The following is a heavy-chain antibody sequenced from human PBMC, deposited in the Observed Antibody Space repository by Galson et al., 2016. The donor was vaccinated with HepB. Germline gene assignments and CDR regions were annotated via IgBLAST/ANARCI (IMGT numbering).Heavy chain of an antibody. CDR1: GFTFSSYA. CDR3: ARVGPSGYFFDS. J-gene: IGHJ4*02. Sequence: SLRLSCAASGFTFSSYAMSWVRQAPGKGLEWISSISGSGQNTYYRDSVEGRFTSSRDNPKNTLYLQMNSLRAEDTATYFCARVGPSGYFFDSWGQGALVIVSS. V-gene: IGHV3-23*01. CDR2: ISGSGQNT. D-gene: IGHD3-22*01.